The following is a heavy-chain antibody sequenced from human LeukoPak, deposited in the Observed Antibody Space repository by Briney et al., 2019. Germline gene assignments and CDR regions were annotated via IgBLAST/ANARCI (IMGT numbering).Heavy chain of an antibody. D-gene: IGHD3-22*01. Sequence: SETLSLTCTVSGGSISSSSYYWGWIRQPPGKGLEWIGSIYYSGSTYYNPSLKSRVTISVDTSKNQFSLKLSSVTAADTAVYYCARASDTPYYSNWFDPWGQGTLVTVSS. V-gene: IGHV4-39*07. CDR3: ARASDTPYYSNWFDP. J-gene: IGHJ5*02. CDR2: IYYSGST. CDR1: GGSISSSSYY.